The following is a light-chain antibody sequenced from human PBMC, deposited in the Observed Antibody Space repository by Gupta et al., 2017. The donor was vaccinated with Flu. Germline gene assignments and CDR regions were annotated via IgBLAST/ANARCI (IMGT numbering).Light chain of an antibody. CDR1: RSVNTY. J-gene: IGKJ2*01. CDR2: GAT. CDR3: QQRNECPDT. Sequence: IVSIQSLATLAPAPGERATLYCKTSRSVNTYLAWYQQKPAQAPRLLIYGATNRATGVPARFSGSGSGTDFTLTISSLEPEDFAVYYCQQRNECPDTFGQGTKLEIK. V-gene: IGKV3-11*01.